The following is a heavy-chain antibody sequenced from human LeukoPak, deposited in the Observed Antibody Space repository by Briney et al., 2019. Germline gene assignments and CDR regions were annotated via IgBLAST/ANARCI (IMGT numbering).Heavy chain of an antibody. CDR1: GFTFSDYY. J-gene: IGHJ6*03. Sequence: GGSLRLSCAASGFTFSDYYMSWIRQAPGKGLEWVSYISSSGSTIYYADSVKGRFTISRDNAKNSLYLQMNSLRAEDTAVYYCYYSGYDPDYYYYYMDVWGKGTTVTISS. V-gene: IGHV3-11*01. D-gene: IGHD5-12*01. CDR3: YYSGYDPDYYYYYMDV. CDR2: ISSSGSTI.